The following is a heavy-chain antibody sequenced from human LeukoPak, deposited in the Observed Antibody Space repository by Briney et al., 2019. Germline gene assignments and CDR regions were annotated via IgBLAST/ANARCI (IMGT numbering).Heavy chain of an antibody. CDR2: IYYIGSS. CDR3: ARLICSTSCYYYYYYYMDV. D-gene: IGHD2-2*01. J-gene: IGHJ6*03. Sequence: PETLSLTSTVPGGSISSSSYYWGWIRQPPGKGLEWIGRIYYIGSSYYNPSLKSRVTISVDTSKNQFSLKLRSVTAADTAVYYCARLICSTSCYYYYYYYMDVWGKGTTVTVSS. V-gene: IGHV4-39*01. CDR1: GGSISSSSYY.